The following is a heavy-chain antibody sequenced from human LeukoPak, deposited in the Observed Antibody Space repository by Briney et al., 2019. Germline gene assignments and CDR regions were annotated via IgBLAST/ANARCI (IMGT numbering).Heavy chain of an antibody. D-gene: IGHD4-17*01. J-gene: IGHJ4*02. Sequence: GGSLRLSCAASGFTVSSNYMSWVRQAPGKGLEWVSVIYSGGSTYYSDSVKGRFTISRDNSKNTLYLQINSLRAEDTAVYYCAREDEYGVLFDYWGQGTLVTVSS. CDR1: GFTVSSNY. V-gene: IGHV3-53*01. CDR3: AREDEYGVLFDY. CDR2: IYSGGST.